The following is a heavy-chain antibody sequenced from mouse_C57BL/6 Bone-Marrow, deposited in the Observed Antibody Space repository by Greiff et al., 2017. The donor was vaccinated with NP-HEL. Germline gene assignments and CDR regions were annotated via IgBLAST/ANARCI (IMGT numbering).Heavy chain of an antibody. CDR2: IHPNSGST. CDR1: GYTFTSYW. V-gene: IGHV1-64*01. Sequence: VQLQQSGAELVKPGASVKLSCKASGYTFTSYWMHWVKQRPGQGLEWIGMIHPNSGSTNYNEKFKSKATLTVDKSSSTAYMQLSSLTSEDSAVYYCARGRNYYGSSFWYFDVWGTGTTVTVSS. J-gene: IGHJ1*03. D-gene: IGHD1-1*01. CDR3: ARGRNYYGSSFWYFDV.